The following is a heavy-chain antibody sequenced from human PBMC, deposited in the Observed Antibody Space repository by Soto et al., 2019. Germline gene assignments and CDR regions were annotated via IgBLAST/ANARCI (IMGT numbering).Heavy chain of an antibody. Sequence: SETLSLTCTVSGGSISSYYWSWIRQPPGKGLEWIGYIYYSGSTNYNPSLKSRVTISVDTSKNQFSLKLSSVTAADTAGYYCARVSGYCSSTSCYLGPPYYYYYMDVWGKGTTVTVSS. CDR2: IYYSGST. D-gene: IGHD2-2*01. J-gene: IGHJ6*03. CDR1: GGSISSYY. CDR3: ARVSGYCSSTSCYLGPPYYYYYMDV. V-gene: IGHV4-59*01.